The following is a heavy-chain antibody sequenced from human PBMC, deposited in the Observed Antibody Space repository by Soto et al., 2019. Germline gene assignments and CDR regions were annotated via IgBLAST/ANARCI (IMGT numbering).Heavy chain of an antibody. Sequence: SETLSLTCTVSGGSISSYYWSWIRQPPGKGLERIGYIYYSGSTNYNPSLKSRVTISVDTSKNQFSLKLSSVTAADTAVYYCARVKVPEYSSGWYADYWGQGTLVTVSS. V-gene: IGHV4-59*01. CDR1: GGSISSYY. D-gene: IGHD6-19*01. CDR2: IYYSGST. J-gene: IGHJ4*02. CDR3: ARVKVPEYSSGWYADY.